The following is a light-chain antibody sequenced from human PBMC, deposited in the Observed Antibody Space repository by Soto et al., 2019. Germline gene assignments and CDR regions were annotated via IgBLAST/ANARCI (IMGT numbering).Light chain of an antibody. CDR1: QTISSW. Sequence: DIKMTQSPSTLSASVGDRVTITCRASQTISSWLAWHQQKPGKAPKLLIYAASTLQSGVPSRFSGSGSGTDFTLTISCLQSEDFATYYCQQYYSYPLTFGQGTKVDIK. V-gene: IGKV1-5*01. CDR3: QQYYSYPLT. J-gene: IGKJ1*01. CDR2: AAS.